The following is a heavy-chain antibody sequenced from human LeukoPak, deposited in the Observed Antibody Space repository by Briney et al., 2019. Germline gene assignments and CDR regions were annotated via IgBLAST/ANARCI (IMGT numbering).Heavy chain of an antibody. V-gene: IGHV3-33*01. CDR2: IWYDGSNK. Sequence: GSLRLSWAASGFPFRSHGMHWVRQSPGKGLEWVAVIWYDGSNKYYADSVKGRFTISRDNSKNTLYLQMDSLRAEDTAVYYCVRWGTGKILDYWGQGTLVTVSS. CDR3: VRWGTGKILDY. CDR1: GFPFRSHG. D-gene: IGHD3-16*01. J-gene: IGHJ4*02.